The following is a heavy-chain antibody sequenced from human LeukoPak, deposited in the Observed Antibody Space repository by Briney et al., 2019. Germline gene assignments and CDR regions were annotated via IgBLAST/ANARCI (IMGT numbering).Heavy chain of an antibody. CDR1: GFAVSGNY. D-gene: IGHD5-18*01. J-gene: IGHJ4*02. Sequence: GGSLRLSCAASGFAVSGNYMSWVRQSPGKGLEWVSITYSGGVTYYADSVKGRFTISRDNSTNTLYLRMNSLRAEDTAVYFCARDSGYNYGGHFDYWGQGTLVTVSS. CDR2: TYSGGVT. V-gene: IGHV3-66*01. CDR3: ARDSGYNYGGHFDY.